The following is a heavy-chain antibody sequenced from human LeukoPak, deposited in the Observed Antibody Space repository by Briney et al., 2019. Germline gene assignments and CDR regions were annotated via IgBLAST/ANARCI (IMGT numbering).Heavy chain of an antibody. V-gene: IGHV3-7*01. Sequence: GGFLRLSCAASGLMFNNFWMSWVRRAPGKGLEWVANINEDGSEKHYVDSVKGRFTISRDNADNSLSLQMNSLRAEDTAVYFCASGGHLDYWGQGTLVTVSS. CDR2: INEDGSEK. D-gene: IGHD3-16*01. CDR1: GLMFNNFW. CDR3: ASGGHLDY. J-gene: IGHJ4*02.